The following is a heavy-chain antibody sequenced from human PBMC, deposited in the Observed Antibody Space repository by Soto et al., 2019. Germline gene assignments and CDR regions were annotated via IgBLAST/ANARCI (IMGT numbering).Heavy chain of an antibody. Sequence: SETLSLTCTVSGGSIISSSYYWVLIRQPPGKGLEWIGSIYYSGSTYYNPSLKSRVTISVDTSKNQFSLKLSSVTAADTAVYYCACIFSGGYGYGFYYYGMDFWGQGTTVTVSS. CDR3: ACIFSGGYGYGFYYYGMDF. V-gene: IGHV4-39*01. CDR1: GGSIISSSYY. CDR2: IYYSGST. D-gene: IGHD5-18*01. J-gene: IGHJ6*02.